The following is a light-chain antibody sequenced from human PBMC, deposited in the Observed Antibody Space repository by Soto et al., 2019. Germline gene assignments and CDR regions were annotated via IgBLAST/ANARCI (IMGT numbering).Light chain of an antibody. CDR1: QDISRW. CDR2: DAS. Sequence: DIHMTQSPPTVPAYTYDLVTITCRVLQDISRWLAWYQQKPWKAPVLLIYDASTLQGGVPSRFSGTGSGTEFTLTISSLQPEDFATYYCQQYNAYYSFGQGTKV. J-gene: IGKJ2*03. V-gene: IGKV1-5*01. CDR3: QQYNAYYS.